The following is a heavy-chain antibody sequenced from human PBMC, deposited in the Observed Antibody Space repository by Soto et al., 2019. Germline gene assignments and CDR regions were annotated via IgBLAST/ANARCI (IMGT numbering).Heavy chain of an antibody. V-gene: IGHV1-2*04. Sequence: ASVKVSCKASGYTFTGYYMHWVRQAPGQGLECMGWINPNIGCTNYAQNFQGWVTMTRDTSISTAYMELSRLRSDDTAVYYFARGGIVLMVYAIGYFDAFDIWGQGTMVTVSS. CDR3: ARGGIVLMVYAIGYFDAFDI. CDR2: INPNIGCT. CDR1: GYTFTGYY. J-gene: IGHJ3*02. D-gene: IGHD2-8*01.